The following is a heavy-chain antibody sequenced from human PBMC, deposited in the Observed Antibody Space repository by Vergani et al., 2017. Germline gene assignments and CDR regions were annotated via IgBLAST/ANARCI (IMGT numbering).Heavy chain of an antibody. Sequence: QVQLVESGGGVVQPGRSLRLSCAASGFTFSSYAMPWVRQAPGKGLEWVAVISYDGSNKYYADSVKGRFTISRDNSKNTLYLQMNSLRAEDTAVYYCARVRRENYYGMDVWGQGTTVTVSS. CDR2: ISYDGSNK. CDR3: ARVRRENYYGMDV. CDR1: GFTFSSYA. D-gene: IGHD1-26*01. J-gene: IGHJ6*02. V-gene: IGHV3-30-3*01.